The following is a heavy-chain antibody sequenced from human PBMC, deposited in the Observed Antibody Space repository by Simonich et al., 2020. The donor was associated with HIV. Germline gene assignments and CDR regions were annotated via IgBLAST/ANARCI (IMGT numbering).Heavy chain of an antibody. D-gene: IGHD5-12*01. CDR3: ARRSGYALDY. CDR2: IDHSERT. V-gene: IGHV4-34*01. J-gene: IGHJ4*02. Sequence: QVQLQQWGPGLVKPSETLSLTCAVYGGSFSGYYWSWIRQPPGKGLEWIGEIDHSERTSYNPSLKSRVTMSVDTSKNQFSLKLTSVTAADTAVYYCARRSGYALDYWGQGTLVTVSS. CDR1: GGSFSGYY.